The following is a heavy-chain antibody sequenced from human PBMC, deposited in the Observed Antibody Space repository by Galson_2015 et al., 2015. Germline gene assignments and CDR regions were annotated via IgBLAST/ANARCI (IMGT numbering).Heavy chain of an antibody. V-gene: IGHV4-34*01. Sequence: NPSLKSRVTISVGTSKNQFSLKLSSVTAADTAVYYCARGRKQYCSSTTCSAPYYYYYMDVWGKGTTVTVSS. D-gene: IGHD2-2*01. CDR3: ARGRKQYCSSTTCSAPYYYYYMDV. J-gene: IGHJ6*03.